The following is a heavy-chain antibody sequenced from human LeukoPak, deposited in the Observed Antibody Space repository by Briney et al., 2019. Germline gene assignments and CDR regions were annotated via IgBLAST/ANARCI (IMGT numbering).Heavy chain of an antibody. CDR3: VRSHNGDIDY. D-gene: IGHD7-27*01. CDR1: GDSFSSNNAA. V-gene: IGHV6-1*01. J-gene: IGHJ4*02. CDR2: TYYRSKWYY. Sequence: SQTLSLTCAISGDSFSSNNAAWNWIRQSPSRGLEWLGRTYYRSKWYYHYAVSVKSRITIKPDTSKNRFSLQLNFVTPDDTAVYYCVRSHNGDIDYWGQGTLVTVSS.